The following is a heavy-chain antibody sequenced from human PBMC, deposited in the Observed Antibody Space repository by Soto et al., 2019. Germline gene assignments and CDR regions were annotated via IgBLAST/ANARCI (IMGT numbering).Heavy chain of an antibody. J-gene: IGHJ4*02. CDR3: AVSIGARYFDY. Sequence: SETLSLTCTVSGGSISSGDYYWSWIRQPPGKCLEWIGYIYYSGSTYYNPSLKSRVTISVDTSKNQFSLKLSSVTAADTAVYYCAVSIGARYFDYWGQGTLVTVS. V-gene: IGHV4-30-4*01. CDR1: GGSISSGDYY. D-gene: IGHD6-6*01. CDR2: IYYSGST.